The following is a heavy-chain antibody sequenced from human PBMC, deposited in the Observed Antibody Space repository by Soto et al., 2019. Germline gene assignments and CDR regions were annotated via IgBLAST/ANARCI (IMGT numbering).Heavy chain of an antibody. J-gene: IGHJ6*02. D-gene: IGHD4-4*01. CDR2: ISYDGSNK. CDR1: GFTLSSYG. Sequence: QTGGSLRLSCAASGFTLSSYGMHWVRQTPGKGLQWVAVISYDGSNKYYADSVEGRFTISRDNSKNTLYLQMNSLRAEDTAVYYCEKDATLTVTSYGMDVWGQGTTVTVYS. V-gene: IGHV3-30*18. CDR3: EKDATLTVTSYGMDV.